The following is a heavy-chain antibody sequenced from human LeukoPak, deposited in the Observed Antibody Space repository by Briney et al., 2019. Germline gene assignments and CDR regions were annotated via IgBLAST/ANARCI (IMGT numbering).Heavy chain of an antibody. CDR3: ARTSRAVGFGDFDWFDP. V-gene: IGHV1-2*02. J-gene: IGHJ5*02. CDR1: GYTFTDYY. Sequence: VASVKVSCKASGYTFTDYYMNWVRQAPGQGLEWMGWVNPNNGGTDSAQKFRGRVTMTRDTSIRTVYMELSRLRSDDTAVYYCARTSRAVGFGDFDWFDPWGQGTLVIVSS. CDR2: VNPNNGGT. D-gene: IGHD3-10*01.